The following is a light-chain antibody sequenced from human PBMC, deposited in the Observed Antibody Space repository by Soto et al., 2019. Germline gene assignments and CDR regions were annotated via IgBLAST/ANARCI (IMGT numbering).Light chain of an antibody. Sequence: AIQLTQSPSSLSASVGDRVTITCRASQGISSALAWYQQKPGKPPKLLIFDASNLESGVSSRFSGSGSGTDFTLTISSLPPEDLATYYCQQFNSYPSLYTFGQGTKLEIK. CDR1: QGISSA. V-gene: IGKV1-13*02. CDR2: DAS. CDR3: QQFNSYPSLYT. J-gene: IGKJ2*01.